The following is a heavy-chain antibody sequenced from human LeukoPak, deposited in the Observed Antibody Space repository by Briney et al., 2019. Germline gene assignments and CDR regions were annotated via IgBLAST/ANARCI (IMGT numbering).Heavy chain of an antibody. CDR1: GFTFSSYG. CDR2: IRYDGSNK. J-gene: IGHJ4*02. D-gene: IGHD3-22*01. Sequence: SCAASGFTFSSYGMHWVRQAPGKGLEWVAFIRYDGSNKYYADSVKGRFTISRDNSKNTLYLQMNSLRAEDTAVYYCAKDYYDSSGYYYFDYWGQGTLVTVSS. V-gene: IGHV3-30*02. CDR3: AKDYYDSSGYYYFDY.